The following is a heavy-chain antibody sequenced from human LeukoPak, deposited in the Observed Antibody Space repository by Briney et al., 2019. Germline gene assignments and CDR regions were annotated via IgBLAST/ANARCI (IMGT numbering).Heavy chain of an antibody. CDR1: GGSISSYY. CDR3: ARAMAVAGTIVHDYYYGMDV. J-gene: IGHJ6*02. CDR2: IYYSGST. Sequence: PSETLSLTCTVSGGSISSYYWSWIRQPPGKGLEWIGYIYYSGSTNYNPSLKGRVTISVDTSKNQFSLKLSSVTAADTAVYYCARAMAVAGTIVHDYYYGMDVWGQGTTVTVSS. V-gene: IGHV4-59*01. D-gene: IGHD6-19*01.